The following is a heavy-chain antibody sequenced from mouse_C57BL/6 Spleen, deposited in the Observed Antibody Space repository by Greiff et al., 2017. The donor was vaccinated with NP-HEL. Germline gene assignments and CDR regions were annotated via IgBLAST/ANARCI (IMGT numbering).Heavy chain of an antibody. Sequence: VQLQQSGPELVKPGASVKISCKASGYSFTGYYMNWVKQSPEKSLEWIGEINPSTGGTTYNQKFKAKATLTVDKSSSTAYMQLKSLTSEDSAVYYCARRVLDYWGQGTSVTVSS. D-gene: IGHD2-10*02. CDR3: ARRVLDY. CDR2: INPSTGGT. V-gene: IGHV1-42*01. J-gene: IGHJ4*01. CDR1: GYSFTGYY.